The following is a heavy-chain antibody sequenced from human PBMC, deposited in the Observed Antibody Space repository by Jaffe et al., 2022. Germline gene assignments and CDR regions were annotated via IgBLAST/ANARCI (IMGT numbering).Heavy chain of an antibody. CDR3: ATPSHDYGDYGYIGY. Sequence: EVQLVESGGGLVQPGGSLRLSCAASGFTFSSYWMHWVRQAPGKGLVWVSRINSDGSSTSYADSVKGRFTISRDNAKNTLYLQMNSLRAEDTAVYYCATPSHDYGDYGYIGYWGQGTLVTVSS. J-gene: IGHJ4*02. D-gene: IGHD4-17*01. CDR2: INSDGSST. V-gene: IGHV3-74*01. CDR1: GFTFSSYW.